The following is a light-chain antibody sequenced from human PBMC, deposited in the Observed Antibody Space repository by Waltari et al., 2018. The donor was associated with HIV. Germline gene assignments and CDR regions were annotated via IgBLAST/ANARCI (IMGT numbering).Light chain of an antibody. J-gene: IGLJ1*01. CDR2: EVN. V-gene: IGLV2-11*01. CDR1: SSDVGGYNS. Sequence: QSALTQPRSVSGSPGQSVTISCTGTSSDVGGYNSVSWYQQHPGKAPKLLIYEVNKWPSGVPDRFSGSKSGNTASLTIAGLRADDEADYYCCSYGGTYNVFGTGTKVTIL. CDR3: CSYGGTYNV.